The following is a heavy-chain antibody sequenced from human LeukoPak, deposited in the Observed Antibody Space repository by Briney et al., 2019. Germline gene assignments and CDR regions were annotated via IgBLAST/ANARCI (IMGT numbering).Heavy chain of an antibody. CDR1: GFNVSSNY. CDR2: IYGADAA. CDR3: VTSTGQQFIPYDY. D-gene: IGHD6-13*01. V-gene: IGHV3-66*02. Sequence: GGSLRLSCAASGFNVSSNYMTWIRQAPGKGLEWVSLIYGADAAYYAESVRGRFMISRDNLRNTLFLQMNSLRVEDTAVYYCVTSTGQQFIPYDYWGQGTHVTVSS. J-gene: IGHJ4*02.